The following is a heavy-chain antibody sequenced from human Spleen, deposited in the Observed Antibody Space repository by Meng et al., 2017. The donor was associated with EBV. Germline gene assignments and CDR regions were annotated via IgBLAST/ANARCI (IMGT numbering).Heavy chain of an antibody. CDR3: ARDFNYEEDWFDP. D-gene: IGHD3-16*01. V-gene: IGHV1-18*01. J-gene: IGHJ5*02. CDR1: GYSFIAYG. CDR2: INTYNGNT. Sequence: QVQLVQSGAEVKRPXASVQVSCKASGYSFIAYGITWVRQAPGQGLEWMGWINTYNGNTKYAQKVQGRVTMTTDTSTSTAYMELRSLRSDDTAVYYCARDFNYEEDWFDPWGQGTLVTVSS.